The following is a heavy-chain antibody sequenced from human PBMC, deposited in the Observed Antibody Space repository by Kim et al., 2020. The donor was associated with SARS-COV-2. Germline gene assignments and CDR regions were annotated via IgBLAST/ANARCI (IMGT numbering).Heavy chain of an antibody. Sequence: VKGRVTISRDNSKNTLYLQMNSLRAEDTAVYYCAKQDYDFWSGYYVERYWGQGTLVTVSS. D-gene: IGHD3-3*01. J-gene: IGHJ4*02. V-gene: IGHV3-23*01. CDR3: AKQDYDFWSGYYVERY.